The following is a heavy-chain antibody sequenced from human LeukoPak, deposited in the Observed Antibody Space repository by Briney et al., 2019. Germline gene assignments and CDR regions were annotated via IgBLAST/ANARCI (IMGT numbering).Heavy chain of an antibody. J-gene: IGHJ4*02. CDR3: AKDRSYDSSGYYFDY. CDR2: ITFDGSNK. V-gene: IGHV3-30*18. CDR1: GFTFSSNG. Sequence: GGSLRLSCAASGFTFSSNGMHWGRQAPGKGMGWVAVITFDGSNKYYADSVKGRFTISRYNSKNTLYLQMKSLRAGDTAVYDCAKDRSYDSSGYYFDYWGQGTLVTGSS. D-gene: IGHD3-22*01.